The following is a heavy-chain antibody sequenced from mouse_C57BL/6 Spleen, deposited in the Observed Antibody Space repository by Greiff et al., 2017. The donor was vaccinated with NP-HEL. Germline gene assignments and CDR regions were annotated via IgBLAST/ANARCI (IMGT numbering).Heavy chain of an antibody. V-gene: IGHV1-15*01. CDR1: GYTFTDYE. Sequence: VKLQQSGAELVRPGASVTLSCKASGYTFTDYEMHWVKQTPVHGLEWIGAIDPETGGTAYNQKFKGKAILTADKSSSTAYMELRSLTSEDSAVYYCTRSPYSKGMDYWGQGTSVTVSS. CDR2: IDPETGGT. CDR3: TRSPYSKGMDY. D-gene: IGHD2-5*01. J-gene: IGHJ4*01.